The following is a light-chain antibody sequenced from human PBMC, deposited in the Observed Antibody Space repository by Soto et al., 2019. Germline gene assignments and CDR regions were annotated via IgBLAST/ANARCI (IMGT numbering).Light chain of an antibody. CDR2: GTS. Sequence: DIPMTQSPSFLSASVGDRVTISCRASQAINTYLNWYQQKPGKAPKLLIYGTSDLQNGVPSRFSGGGSGTDYTLTISSLQPEDFATYYCQQSYSTLLITFGKGTRLE. J-gene: IGKJ5*01. V-gene: IGKV1-39*01. CDR3: QQSYSTLLIT. CDR1: QAINTY.